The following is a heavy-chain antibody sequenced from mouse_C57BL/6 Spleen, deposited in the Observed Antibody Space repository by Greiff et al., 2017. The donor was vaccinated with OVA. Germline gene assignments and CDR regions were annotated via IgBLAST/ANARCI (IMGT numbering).Heavy chain of an antibody. D-gene: IGHD4-1*01. CDR1: GYTFTSYW. CDR2: IHPNSGST. J-gene: IGHJ2*01. V-gene: IGHV1-64*01. Sequence: VQLQQPGAELVKPGASVKLSCKASGYTFTSYWMHWVKQRPGQGLEWIGMIHPNSGSTNYNEKFKSKATLTVDKSSSTAYMQLSSLTSDDSAVYYCARGDWDFDYWGQGTTLTVSS. CDR3: ARGDWDFDY.